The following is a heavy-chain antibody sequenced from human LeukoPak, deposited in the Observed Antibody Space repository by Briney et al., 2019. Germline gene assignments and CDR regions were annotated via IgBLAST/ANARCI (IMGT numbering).Heavy chain of an antibody. Sequence: GGSLRLSCAATGSTFSSSGMSWVRQAPGKGLEWVSAISGSGGSTYYADSVKGRFTISRDNSKNTLYLQMNSLRAEGTAVYYCAKCEVVPAAMLWTPDYWGQGTLVTVSS. V-gene: IGHV3-23*01. CDR2: ISGSGGST. J-gene: IGHJ4*02. CDR3: AKCEVVPAAMLWTPDY. D-gene: IGHD2-2*01. CDR1: GSTFSSSG.